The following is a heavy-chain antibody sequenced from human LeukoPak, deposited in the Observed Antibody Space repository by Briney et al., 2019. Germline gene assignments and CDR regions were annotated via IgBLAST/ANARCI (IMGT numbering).Heavy chain of an antibody. Sequence: GESLRISCLGSGYNFSNYWIGWVRQMPGKGLEWMGIIYPGDSDTRYSPSFQGQVTISADKSISTAYLQWSSLKAPDTAMYYCARSVMARGVYWFDPWGQGTLVIVSS. D-gene: IGHD3-10*01. CDR2: IYPGDSDT. V-gene: IGHV5-51*01. CDR1: GYNFSNYW. CDR3: ARSVMARGVYWFDP. J-gene: IGHJ5*02.